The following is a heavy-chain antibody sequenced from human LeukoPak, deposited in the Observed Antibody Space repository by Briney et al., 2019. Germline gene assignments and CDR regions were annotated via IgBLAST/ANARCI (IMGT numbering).Heavy chain of an antibody. D-gene: IGHD6-13*01. Sequence: GGSLRLSCAASGFTFSTFNMHWVRQAPGKGLEWVSSISSGSSYTYYADSVKGRFTISRDNAKNSLYLRMSSLRVEDTAVYYCARGGRQQQKNNWFDPWGQGTLVSVSS. V-gene: IGHV3-21*01. J-gene: IGHJ5*02. CDR1: GFTFSTFN. CDR2: ISSGSSYT. CDR3: ARGGRQQQKNNWFDP.